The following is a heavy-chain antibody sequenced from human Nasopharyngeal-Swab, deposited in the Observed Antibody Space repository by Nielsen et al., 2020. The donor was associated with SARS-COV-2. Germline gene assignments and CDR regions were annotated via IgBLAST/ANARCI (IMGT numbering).Heavy chain of an antibody. CDR3: ARVLGATDGMDV. Sequence: ASVKVSCKASGYSFTSYYMHWVRQAPGQGLEWMGIINPSGGSTSYAQKFQGRATMTRDTSTSTVYMELSSLRSEDTAVYYCARVLGATDGMDVWGQGTTVTVSS. D-gene: IGHD1-26*01. V-gene: IGHV1-46*01. CDR1: GYSFTSYY. CDR2: INPSGGST. J-gene: IGHJ6*02.